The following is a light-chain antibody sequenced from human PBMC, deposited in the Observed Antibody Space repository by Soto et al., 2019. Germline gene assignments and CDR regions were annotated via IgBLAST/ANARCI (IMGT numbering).Light chain of an antibody. CDR2: DTS. CDR3: QQYVSSPLT. Sequence: EIVLTQSPGTLSLSPWERATLSCRASQSVSSSSLAWYQQKPGQAPRLLIYDTSSRATGIPDRFSGRSSGTDFTLTISRLEPEDVAVYYCQQYVSSPLTFGGGTKLDIK. J-gene: IGKJ4*01. V-gene: IGKV3-20*01. CDR1: QSVSSSS.